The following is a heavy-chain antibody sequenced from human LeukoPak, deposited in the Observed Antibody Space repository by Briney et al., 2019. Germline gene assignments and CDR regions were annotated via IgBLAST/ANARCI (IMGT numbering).Heavy chain of an antibody. V-gene: IGHV1-46*01. CDR2: IKPSGGST. CDR1: GYTFTSYY. J-gene: IGHJ4*02. CDR3: ARVSGSYYRAFFDY. D-gene: IGHD1-26*01. Sequence: ASVTVSCKASGYTFTSYYMHWVRQAPGQGLEWMGLIKPSGGSTSYAQKFQGRVTMTRDMSTSTVYMELSSLRSEDTAVYYCARVSGSYYRAFFDYWGQGTLVTVSS.